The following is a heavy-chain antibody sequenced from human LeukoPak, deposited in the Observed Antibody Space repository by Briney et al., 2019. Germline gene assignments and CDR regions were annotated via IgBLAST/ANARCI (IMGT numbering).Heavy chain of an antibody. CDR1: GFTFSSYN. Sequence: PGGSLRLSCAASGFTFSSYNMNWVRQAPGKGPEWVSSISSSTSFIYYADSMKGRFTISRDNAKNSPYLQMNSLRAEDTAVYYCARGGYGDEPFDYWGQGTLVTVSS. J-gene: IGHJ4*02. CDR3: ARGGYGDEPFDY. D-gene: IGHD4-17*01. CDR2: ISSSTSFI. V-gene: IGHV3-21*01.